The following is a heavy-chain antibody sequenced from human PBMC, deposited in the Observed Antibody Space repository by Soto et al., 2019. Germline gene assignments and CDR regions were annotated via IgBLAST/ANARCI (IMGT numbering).Heavy chain of an antibody. CDR1: GDSISSPTW. CDR3: ATRARMDGDPY. Sequence: QVQLQESGPGLVKPSETLSLTCDVSGDSISSPTWWTWVRQPPGKGLEWIGEVYHSGSTNYNSPLKSRVTISVDKSKNQCPLRLTSGTAADAAVYYGATRARMDGDPYWGQGTLVTVSS. V-gene: IGHV4-4*02. D-gene: IGHD4-17*01. J-gene: IGHJ4*02. CDR2: VYHSGST.